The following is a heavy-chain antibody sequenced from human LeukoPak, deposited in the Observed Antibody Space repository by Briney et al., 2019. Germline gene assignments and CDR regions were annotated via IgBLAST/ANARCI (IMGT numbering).Heavy chain of an antibody. D-gene: IGHD3-3*01. CDR3: ARHGNDFWSGYSDYYYMDV. J-gene: IGHJ6*03. CDR2: IYYSGST. CDR1: GGSISSYY. V-gene: IGHV4-59*08. Sequence: SETLSLTCTVSGGSISSYYWSWIRQPPGKGLEWLGYIYYSGSTNYNPSLKSRVTISVDTSKNQFSLKLSSVTAADTAVYYCARHGNDFWSGYSDYYYMDVWGKGTTVTVSS.